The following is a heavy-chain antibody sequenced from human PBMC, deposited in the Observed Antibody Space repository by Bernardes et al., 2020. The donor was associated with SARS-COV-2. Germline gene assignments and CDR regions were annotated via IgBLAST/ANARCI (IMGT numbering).Heavy chain of an antibody. J-gene: IGHJ3*02. D-gene: IGHD1-26*01. V-gene: IGHV3-73*01. CDR3: VRVSPIVGGYYDAFDI. CDR1: GLTFSDSS. Sequence: GGSLRLSCTASGLTFSDSSIHWVRQVSGRGLEWLGRAQTKPNNYATAYTSSVKGRFTISRDDSQKTAYLLMNSLQTDDTAMYYCVRVSPIVGGYYDAFDIWGQGTAVTVSS. CDR2: AQTKPNNYAT.